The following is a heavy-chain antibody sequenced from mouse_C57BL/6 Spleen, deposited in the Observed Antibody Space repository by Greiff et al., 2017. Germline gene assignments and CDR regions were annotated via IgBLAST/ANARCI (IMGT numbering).Heavy chain of an antibody. Sequence: VQLQQSGAELVRPGTSVKVSCKASGYAFTNYLIEWVKQRPGQGLEWIGVINPGSGGTNYNEKFKGKATLTADKSSSTAYMQLSSLTSEDSAVYFCARGDGPYWYFDVWGTGTTVTVSS. V-gene: IGHV1-54*01. CDR1: GYAFTNYL. CDR3: ARGDGPYWYFDV. CDR2: INPGSGGT. D-gene: IGHD2-3*01. J-gene: IGHJ1*03.